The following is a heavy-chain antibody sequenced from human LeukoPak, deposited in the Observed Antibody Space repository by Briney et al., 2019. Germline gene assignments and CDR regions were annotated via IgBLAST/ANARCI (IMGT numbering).Heavy chain of an antibody. Sequence: GASVKVSCKASGYTFTSYGIGWVRQAPGQGLEWMGWISAYNGNTNYAQKLQGRVTMTTDTSTSTAYMELRSLRSDDTAVYYCARDRMVRGAHKHFDLWGRGTLVTVSS. CDR2: ISAYNGNT. V-gene: IGHV1-18*01. J-gene: IGHJ2*01. CDR3: ARDRMVRGAHKHFDL. D-gene: IGHD3-10*01. CDR1: GYTFTSYG.